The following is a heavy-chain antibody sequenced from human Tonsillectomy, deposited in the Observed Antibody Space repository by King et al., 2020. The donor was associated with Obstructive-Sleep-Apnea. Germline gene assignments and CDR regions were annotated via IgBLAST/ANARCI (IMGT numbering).Heavy chain of an antibody. V-gene: IGHV3-49*03. J-gene: IGHJ6*02. CDR3: STGSYYGVLDV. CDR1: GFTFGDYP. D-gene: IGHD3-10*01. Sequence: VQLVESGGGLVQPGRSLRLSCRVSGFTFGDYPMSWFRQAPGKGLEGVGTIRSYVHGRTREYAAPVKGRFTISRDDPKSIAYLQMNSLKTEDTAVYYCSTGSYYGVLDVWGQGTTVSVS. CDR2: IRSYVHGRTR.